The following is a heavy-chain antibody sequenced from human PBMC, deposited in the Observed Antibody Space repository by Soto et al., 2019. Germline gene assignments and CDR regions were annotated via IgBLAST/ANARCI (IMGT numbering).Heavy chain of an antibody. D-gene: IGHD6-19*01. CDR3: THTSGHSSTGADN. CDR1: GFSLSTNGVA. J-gene: IGHJ4*02. V-gene: IGHV2-5*02. CDR2: IFWDDDA. Sequence: QITLRESGPALVKPTQTLTLTCTFSGFSLSTNGVAVGWIRQPPGKALEWLALIFWDDDARYSPSLKSRLTITKDTSNNQVVIIMTNMDPVDTGTYYCTHTSGHSSTGADNWGQGTQVTVSS.